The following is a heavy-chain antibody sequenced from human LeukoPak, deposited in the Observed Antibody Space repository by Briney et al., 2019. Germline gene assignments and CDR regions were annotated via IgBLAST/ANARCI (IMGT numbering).Heavy chain of an antibody. V-gene: IGHV3-23*01. CDR1: GFTFSNYA. Sequence: GGSLRLSCAASGFTFSNYAMSWVRQAPGKGLQWVSGISGSGGSTYYADSVRGRFTISRDNAKNTLYLQMSSLRAEDTAVYYCIRGTVGAPGNDYWGQGTLVTVSS. D-gene: IGHD1-26*01. J-gene: IGHJ4*02. CDR3: IRGTVGAPGNDY. CDR2: ISGSGGST.